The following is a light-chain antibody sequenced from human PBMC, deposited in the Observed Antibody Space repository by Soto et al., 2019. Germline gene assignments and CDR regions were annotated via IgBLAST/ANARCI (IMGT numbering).Light chain of an antibody. V-gene: IGKV4-1*01. J-gene: IGKJ4*01. CDR3: QQYYSTPLLT. CDR1: QRVLYSSNNKNY. Sequence: DIVMTQSTDSLAVSLGERATINCKSSQRVLYSSNNKNYLAWYQQKPGQPPKLLIYWASTRESGVPDRFSGSGSGTDFTLTISSLQAEDVAVYYCQQYYSTPLLTFGGGTKVDIK. CDR2: WAS.